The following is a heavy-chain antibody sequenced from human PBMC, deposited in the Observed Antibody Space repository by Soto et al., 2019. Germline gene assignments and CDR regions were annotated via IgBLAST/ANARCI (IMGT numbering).Heavy chain of an antibody. V-gene: IGHV4-34*02. J-gene: IGHJ4*02. CDR1: GGSFSGYY. CDR2: LNPSGDT. CDR3: ASGRHGGAAF. Sequence: QVQLQQWGAGLLKPSETLSLTCAVYGGSFSGYYWSWIRQPPGKGLEWIGELNPSGDTHYNPSLMSRITLSVDPSKNPLSLKLSSVTAADTAVYYCASGRHGGAAFWGQGTLVTVSS. D-gene: IGHD4-17*01.